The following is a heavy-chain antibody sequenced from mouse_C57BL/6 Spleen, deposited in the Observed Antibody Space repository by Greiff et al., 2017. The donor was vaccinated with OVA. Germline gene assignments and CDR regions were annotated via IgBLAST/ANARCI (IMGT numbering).Heavy chain of an antibody. CDR3: ASAYYTSFDY. CDR2: IYPRDGST. J-gene: IGHJ2*01. V-gene: IGHV1-78*01. Sequence: VQVVESDAELVKPGASVKISCKASGYTFTDHTIHWMKQRPEQGLEWIGYIYPRDGSTKYNEKFKGKATLTADKSSSTAYMQLNSLTSEDSAVYYCASAYYTSFDYWGQGTTLTVSS. CDR1: GYTFTDHT. D-gene: IGHD2-12*01.